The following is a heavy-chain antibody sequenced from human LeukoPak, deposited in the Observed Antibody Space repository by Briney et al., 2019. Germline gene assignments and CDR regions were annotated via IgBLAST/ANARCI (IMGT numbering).Heavy chain of an antibody. J-gene: IGHJ4*02. CDR1: GFTFSSYA. D-gene: IGHD5-24*01. V-gene: IGHV3-30-3*01. CDR2: ISYDGSNK. CDR3: ARGSELVDGYSHFDH. Sequence: LPGRSLRLSCAASGFTFSSYAMHWVRQAPGKGLEWVAVISYDGSNKYYADSVKGRFTISRDNSKNTLYLQMNSLRAEDTAVYYCARGSELVDGYSHFDHWGQGTLVTVSS.